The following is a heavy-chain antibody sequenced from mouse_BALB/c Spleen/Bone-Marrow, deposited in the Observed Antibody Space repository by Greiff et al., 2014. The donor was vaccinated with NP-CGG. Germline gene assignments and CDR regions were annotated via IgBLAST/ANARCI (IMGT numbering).Heavy chain of an antibody. CDR2: IWAGGST. V-gene: IGHV2-9*02. J-gene: IGHJ4*01. CDR1: GFSLTNYC. CDR3: ARITTATGAMDY. Sequence: QVQLKESGPGLVAPSQSLSITCTVSGFSLTNYCVHWVRQPPGKGLEWLGVIWAGGSTNCNSALMSRLSISKDNSKSQVFFKMNSLQTDDTAMYYCARITTATGAMDYWGQGTSVTVSS. D-gene: IGHD1-2*01.